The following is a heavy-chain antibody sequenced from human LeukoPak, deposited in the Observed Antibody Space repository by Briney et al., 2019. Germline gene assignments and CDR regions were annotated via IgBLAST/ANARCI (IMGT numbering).Heavy chain of an antibody. CDR1: GGSISSSSYY. CDR3: ARIDRGDL. Sequence: PSETLSLTCTVSGGSISSSSYYWGWIRQPPGKGLEWIGEINHSGSTNYNPSLKSRVTISVDTSKNQFSLKLSSVTAADTALYYCARIDRGDLWGRGTLVTVSS. J-gene: IGHJ2*01. V-gene: IGHV4-39*07. CDR2: INHSGST.